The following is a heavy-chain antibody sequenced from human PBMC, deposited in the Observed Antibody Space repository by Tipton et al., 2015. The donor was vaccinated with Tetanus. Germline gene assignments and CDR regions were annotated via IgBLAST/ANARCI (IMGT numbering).Heavy chain of an antibody. V-gene: IGHV1-69*15. J-gene: IGHJ3*01. D-gene: IGHD3-22*01. CDR3: AREAINSEDRRAFDV. CDR1: GGGFSKFA. CDR2: IIPALSTT. Sequence: QSGAEVKKPGSSVKVSCKASGGGFSKFAISWLRQAPGQGVGLMGTIIPALSTTTYEQKFRGRITITADGSTSTAYMELRSLTSADTAVYYCAREAINSEDRRAFDVWGQGTMVTVSS.